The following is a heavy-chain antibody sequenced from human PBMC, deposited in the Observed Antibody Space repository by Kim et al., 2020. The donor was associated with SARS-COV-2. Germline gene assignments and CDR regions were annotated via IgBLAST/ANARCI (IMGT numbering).Heavy chain of an antibody. Sequence: GGSLRLSCAASGFTFSSYAMHWVRQAPGKGLEWVAVISYDGSNKYYADSVKDRFTISRDNSNNTLYLHMNSLGAEDTAVYYCARGTPPFDYWGQGTLVTVSS. J-gene: IGHJ4*02. CDR3: ARGTPPFDY. D-gene: IGHD2-15*01. CDR1: GFTFSSYA. V-gene: IGHV3-30*04. CDR2: ISYDGSNK.